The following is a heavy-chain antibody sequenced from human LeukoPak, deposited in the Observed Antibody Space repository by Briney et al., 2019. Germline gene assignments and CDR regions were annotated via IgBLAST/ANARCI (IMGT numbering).Heavy chain of an antibody. CDR3: ARDATTTYYDFWSGYRYYYYMDV. J-gene: IGHJ6*03. CDR1: GFTFSSYW. D-gene: IGHD3-3*01. V-gene: IGHV3-7*01. Sequence: GGSLRLSCAASGFTFSSYWMSWVRQAPGKGLEWVANIKQDGSEKYYVDSVKGRFTISRDNAKNSLYLQMNSLRAEDTAVYYCARDATTTYYDFWSGYRYYYYMDVWGKGTTVTVSS. CDR2: IKQDGSEK.